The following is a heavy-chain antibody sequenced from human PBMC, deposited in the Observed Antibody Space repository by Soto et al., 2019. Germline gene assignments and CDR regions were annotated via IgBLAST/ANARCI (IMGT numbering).Heavy chain of an antibody. D-gene: IGHD2-2*01. CDR1: GYTFTGFY. V-gene: IGHV1-2*06. J-gene: IGHJ4*02. Sequence: ASVKVSCKASGYTFTGFYIQWLRQAPGQELEWMGRINPDSGDTDHAEKFQGRVTMTRDTSISTAYIELTRLTSDDTAVYHCAISVGVPDRHRAFDYWGQGTPVTVSS. CDR3: AISVGVPDRHRAFDY. CDR2: INPDSGDT.